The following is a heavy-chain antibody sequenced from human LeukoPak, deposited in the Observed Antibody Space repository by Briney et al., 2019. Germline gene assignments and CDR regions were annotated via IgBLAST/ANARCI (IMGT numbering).Heavy chain of an antibody. D-gene: IGHD1-26*01. J-gene: IGHJ4*02. CDR1: GFTFSSYA. V-gene: IGHV3-23*01. CDR3: TTSKKWELFFDY. CDR2: ISGSGGST. Sequence: GGSLRLSCAASGFTFSSYAMSWVRQAPGKGLEWVSAISGSGGSTYYADSVKGRFTISRDNSKNTLYLQMNSLKTEDTGVYYWTTSKKWELFFDYWGQGTLVTVSS.